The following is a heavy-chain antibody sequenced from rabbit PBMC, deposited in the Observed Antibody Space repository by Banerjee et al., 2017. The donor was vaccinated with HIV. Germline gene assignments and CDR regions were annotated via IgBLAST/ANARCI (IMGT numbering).Heavy chain of an antibody. Sequence: QEQLEESGGGLVQPEGSLTLTCTASGFSFSSYYYMCWVRQAPGKGLEWIACIGAGSIGSTYYASWAKGRFTISKTSSTTVTLQLNSLTAADTATYFCARKGGYAGYGYAVDFDLWGQGTLVTVS. CDR2: IGAGSIGST. CDR3: ARKGGYAGYGYAVDFDL. CDR1: GFSFSSYYY. V-gene: IGHV1S45*01. J-gene: IGHJ4*01. D-gene: IGHD6-1*01.